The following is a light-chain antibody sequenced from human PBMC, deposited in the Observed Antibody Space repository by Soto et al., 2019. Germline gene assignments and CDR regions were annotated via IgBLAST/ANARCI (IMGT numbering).Light chain of an antibody. V-gene: IGKV3-15*01. CDR2: FAS. CDR1: QSVSNN. CDR3: QQYNELPLT. J-gene: IGKJ4*01. Sequence: EIVMTQSPATLSVSPGERATLSCRASQSVSNNLAWYQQKPGQAPRVLIYFASTRATGIPARFSGSGSGTEFTLTISSLQSEDFAVYYCQQYNELPLTFGGGTKVETK.